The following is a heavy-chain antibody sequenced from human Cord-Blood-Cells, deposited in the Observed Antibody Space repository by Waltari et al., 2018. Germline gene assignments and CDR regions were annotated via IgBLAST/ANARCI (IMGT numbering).Heavy chain of an antibody. CDR1: GFNLCNAW. CDR2: IKSKTDGGKT. V-gene: IGHV3-15*01. Sequence: EVQLVESGGGLVKPGGSLRLSCAASGFNLCNAWMSWVRQAPGKGLEGVGRIKSKTDGGKTDYAAPVKGRFTISRDDSKNTLYLQMNSLKTEDTAVYYCTTGGNDAFDIWGQGTMVTVSS. J-gene: IGHJ3*02. CDR3: TTGGNDAFDI.